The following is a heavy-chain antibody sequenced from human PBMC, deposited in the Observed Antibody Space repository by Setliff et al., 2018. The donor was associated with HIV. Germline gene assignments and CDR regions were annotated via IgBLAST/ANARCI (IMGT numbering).Heavy chain of an antibody. D-gene: IGHD2-21*02. J-gene: IGHJ4*02. CDR2: ISGSGGST. CDR3: ARLRPYNSALDY. V-gene: IGHV3-23*01. CDR1: GFTFSSYA. Sequence: AGGSLRLSCAASGFTFSSYAMTWVRQAPGKGLEWVSVISGSGGSTYYADSVKGRFTISRDNSKNTLYLQMNSLRAEDTAVYYCARLRPYNSALDYWGQGTLVTVSS.